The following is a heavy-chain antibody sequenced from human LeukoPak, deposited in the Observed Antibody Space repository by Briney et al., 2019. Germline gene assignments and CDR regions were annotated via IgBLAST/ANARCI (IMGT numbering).Heavy chain of an antibody. D-gene: IGHD6-13*01. V-gene: IGHV3-30*18. CDR3: VKDLTSSWTLDY. Sequence: PGGSLRLSCAVSGFTFSTCAMHWVRQAPDKGLGWVAVISYDGSKKYYADSVKGRFTISRDNSKNTLYLQMDSLRAEDTAVYSCVKDLTSSWTLDYWGQGTLVTVSS. CDR2: ISYDGSKK. J-gene: IGHJ4*01. CDR1: GFTFSTCA.